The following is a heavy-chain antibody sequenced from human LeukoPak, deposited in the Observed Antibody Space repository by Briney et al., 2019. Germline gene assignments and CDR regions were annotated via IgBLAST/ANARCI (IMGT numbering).Heavy chain of an antibody. D-gene: IGHD2-21*02. CDR1: GGSFSGYY. CDR3: ARGRVVTGKRGTNWFDP. V-gene: IGHV4-34*01. Sequence: PSETLSLTCAVYGGSFSGYYWSWIRHPPGKGLEWIGEINHSGSTNYNPSLKSRVTISVDTSKNQFSLKLSSVTAADTAVYYCARGRVVTGKRGTNWFDPWGQGTLVTVSS. J-gene: IGHJ5*02. CDR2: INHSGST.